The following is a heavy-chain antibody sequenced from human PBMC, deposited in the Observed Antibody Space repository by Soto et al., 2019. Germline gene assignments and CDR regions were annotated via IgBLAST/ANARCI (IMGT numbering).Heavy chain of an antibody. CDR2: IIPIFGTA. CDR3: ARDGSGYLSRASPMDV. Sequence: QVQLVQSGAEVKKPGSSVKVSCKASGDTFSSYAISWVRQAPGQGLEWMGGIIPIFGTANYAQKFQGRVKITADESTSTAYMELSSLRSEDTAVYYCARDGSGYLSRASPMDVWGQGTTVTVSS. J-gene: IGHJ6*02. D-gene: IGHD3-22*01. CDR1: GDTFSSYA. V-gene: IGHV1-69*01.